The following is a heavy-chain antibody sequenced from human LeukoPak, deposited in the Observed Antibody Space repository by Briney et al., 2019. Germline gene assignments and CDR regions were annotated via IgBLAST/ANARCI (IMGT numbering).Heavy chain of an antibody. CDR3: VRDLILVWTPGDDFDF. CDR2: INEDATAI. CDR1: GFAFSAYW. D-gene: IGHD3-16*01. Sequence: GGSLRLSCAASGFAFSAYWMHWVRQAPGKGLEWVSRINEDATAITYADSVKGRFIISRDNSKKSLYLQMNNLGAEVTAVYYCVRDLILVWTPGDDFDFWGQGTLVIVSS. J-gene: IGHJ4*02. V-gene: IGHV3-74*01.